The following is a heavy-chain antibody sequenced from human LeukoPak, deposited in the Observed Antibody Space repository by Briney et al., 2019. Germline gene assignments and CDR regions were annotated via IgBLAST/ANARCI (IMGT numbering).Heavy chain of an antibody. V-gene: IGHV5-51*01. Sequence: GESLKISCKGSGYKFSNYWIAWVRRMPGKGLEWLGIIYPDDSDTRYSPSFQGQVTISVDKSINTAYLQWSSLKASDTALYYCARRPTTKFDYWGQGTLVSASS. D-gene: IGHD4-11*01. CDR1: GYKFSNYW. CDR3: ARRPTTKFDY. CDR2: IYPDDSDT. J-gene: IGHJ4*02.